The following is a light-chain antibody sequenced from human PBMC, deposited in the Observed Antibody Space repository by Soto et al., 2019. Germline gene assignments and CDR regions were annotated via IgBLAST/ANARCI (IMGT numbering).Light chain of an antibody. CDR1: QSISTY. Sequence: DIQMTQSPSSLSAAVGDRVTITCRASQSISTYLNWYQQRPGKAPKLLIYAASSLHSGVPSRFSGSGSGTEFTLTISGLQPDDFATYYCQQYMSYSFGQGTKVDI. CDR2: AAS. V-gene: IGKV1-39*01. CDR3: QQYMSYS. J-gene: IGKJ1*01.